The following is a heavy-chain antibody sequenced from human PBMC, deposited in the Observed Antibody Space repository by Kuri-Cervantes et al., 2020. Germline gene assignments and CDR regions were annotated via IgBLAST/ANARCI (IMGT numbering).Heavy chain of an antibody. Sequence: SETLSLTCTVSGGSISSGGYYWSWIRQHPGKGLEWIGYIYYSGGTYYNPSLKSRVTISVDTSKNQFSLKLSSVTAADTAVYYCARDRKRGEAFDIWGQGTMVTVSS. D-gene: IGHD3-16*01. J-gene: IGHJ3*02. V-gene: IGHV4-31*03. CDR3: ARDRKRGEAFDI. CDR2: IYYSGGT. CDR1: GGSISSGGYY.